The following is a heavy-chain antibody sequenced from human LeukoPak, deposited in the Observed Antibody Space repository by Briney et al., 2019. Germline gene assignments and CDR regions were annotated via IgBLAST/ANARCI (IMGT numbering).Heavy chain of an antibody. Sequence: GGSLRLSCATSGFTFSSYWMSWVRQAPGKGLEWVANIKQDGSEKYYVDSVKGRFTISRDNAKNSLYLQMNSLRAEDTAVYYCAREGCSSTSCSTTWFDPWGQGTLVTVSS. CDR1: GFTFSSYW. CDR2: IKQDGSEK. D-gene: IGHD2-2*01. J-gene: IGHJ5*02. V-gene: IGHV3-7*01. CDR3: AREGCSSTSCSTTWFDP.